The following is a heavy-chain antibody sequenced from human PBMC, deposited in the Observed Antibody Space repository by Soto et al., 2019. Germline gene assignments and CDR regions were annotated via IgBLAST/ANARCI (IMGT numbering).Heavy chain of an antibody. CDR2: IYYSGSN. J-gene: IGHJ6*02. CDR3: ARAPLISIFFAYGMDV. D-gene: IGHD3-3*02. V-gene: IGHV4-31*03. Sequence: QVQLQESGPGLVKPSQTLSLTCTVSGGSISSGDYYWIWIRQHPGKGLEWIGYIYYSGSNYYNPSLKSRVTISVDTSRNQFSLKLSSVTAADTAVYYCARAPLISIFFAYGMDVWGQGTTVTVSS. CDR1: GGSISSGDYY.